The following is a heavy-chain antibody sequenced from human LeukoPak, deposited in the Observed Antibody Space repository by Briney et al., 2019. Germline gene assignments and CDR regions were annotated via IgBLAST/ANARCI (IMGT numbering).Heavy chain of an antibody. CDR3: ARGGDCGGDCLLDY. CDR2: IIPIFGAV. J-gene: IGHJ4*02. D-gene: IGHD2-21*02. V-gene: IGHV1-69*05. CDR1: GDTLIRYA. Sequence: GSSVKVSCKVSGDTLIRYAFSWVRQAPGQGLEWMADIIPIFGAVNYSQSFLGRVTLWTDESTSTAYMQLSRLRSEDSAVYYCARGGDCGGDCLLDYWGQGTLVTVSS.